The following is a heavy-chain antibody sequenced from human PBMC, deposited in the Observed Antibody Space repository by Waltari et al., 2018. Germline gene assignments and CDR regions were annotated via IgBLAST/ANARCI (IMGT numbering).Heavy chain of an antibody. Sequence: EVRLVESGGDLVQPGGSLRVSCAASGFSLSGFWMNWVRQAPGKGLEWGANMKQDGSEENYVDSVKGRFIRSRDNAKNSLDLQMNSLRVEDMAVYFCARGYCSAGSCFYFDKWGQGTLVTVSS. CDR1: GFSLSGFW. CDR3: ARGYCSAGSCFYFDK. V-gene: IGHV3-7*04. D-gene: IGHD2-15*01. CDR2: MKQDGSEE. J-gene: IGHJ4*02.